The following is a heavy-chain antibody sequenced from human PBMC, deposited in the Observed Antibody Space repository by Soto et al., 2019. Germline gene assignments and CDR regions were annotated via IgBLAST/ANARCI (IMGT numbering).Heavy chain of an antibody. Sequence: SETLSLTCTVSGGSISSGTSYWSWIRQRPGKGLEWIGYIFYSGSLYYTPSLRGRVMILADTSKNQFTLRLSSVTAADTAVYYCARAELRYFDWLFGWYYFDYWGQGTLVTVSS. D-gene: IGHD3-9*01. CDR1: GGSISSGTSY. CDR2: IFYSGSL. J-gene: IGHJ4*02. V-gene: IGHV4-31*03. CDR3: ARAELRYFDWLFGWYYFDY.